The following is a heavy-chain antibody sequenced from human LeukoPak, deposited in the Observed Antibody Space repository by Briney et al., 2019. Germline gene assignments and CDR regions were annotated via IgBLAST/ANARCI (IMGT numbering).Heavy chain of an antibody. CDR2: ISGSGGST. J-gene: IGHJ4*02. D-gene: IGHD3-10*01. V-gene: IGHV3-23*01. CDR1: GFTFSSYA. Sequence: GGSLRLSCAASGFTFSSYAMSWVRQAPGKGLEWVSAISGSGGSTYYADSVKGRFTISRDNSKNSLYLQMNSLRTEDTALYYCAKDEGSGSYSLDYWGQGTLVTVSS. CDR3: AKDEGSGSYSLDY.